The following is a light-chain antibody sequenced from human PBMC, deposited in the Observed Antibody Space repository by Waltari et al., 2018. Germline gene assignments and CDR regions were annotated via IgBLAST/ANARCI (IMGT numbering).Light chain of an antibody. CDR1: SSDVGGYNF. Sequence: QSALTQPASVSGSPGQSITISCTGTSSDVGGYNFVPWYQDHPGQAPKVIIYDVSDRPSGISERFSGSKSGNTASLTISGLQAEDEADYYCSSQSSDNVVLFGGGTKLTVL. V-gene: IGLV2-14*03. CDR3: SSQSSDNVVL. J-gene: IGLJ2*01. CDR2: DVS.